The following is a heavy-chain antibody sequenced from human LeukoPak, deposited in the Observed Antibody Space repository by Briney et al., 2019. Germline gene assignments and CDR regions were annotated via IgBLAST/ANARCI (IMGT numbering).Heavy chain of an antibody. D-gene: IGHD3-3*01. J-gene: IGHJ4*02. Sequence: SETLSLTCAVSGYSISSGYYCGWIRQPPGKGLEWIGSIYHSGSTYYNPSLKSRVTISVDTSKNQFSLKLSSVTAADTAVYYCARLRFFGVVIPKYYFDYWGQGTLVTVSS. CDR1: GYSISSGYY. CDR3: ARLRFFGVVIPKYYFDY. CDR2: IYHSGST. V-gene: IGHV4-38-2*01.